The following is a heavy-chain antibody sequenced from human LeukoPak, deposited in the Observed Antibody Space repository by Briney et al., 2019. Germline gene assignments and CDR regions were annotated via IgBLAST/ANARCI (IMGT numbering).Heavy chain of an antibody. CDR2: IYYSGST. CDR3: ARAVVYYDSSGYYYYYGMDV. Sequence: SETLSLTCTVSGGSVSSGSYYWSWIRQPPGKGLEWIGYIYYSGSTNYNPSLKSRVTISVDTSKNQFSLKLSSVTAADTAVYYCARAVVYYDSSGYYYYYGMDVWGLGTTVTVSS. CDR1: GGSVSSGSYY. J-gene: IGHJ6*02. D-gene: IGHD3-22*01. V-gene: IGHV4-61*01.